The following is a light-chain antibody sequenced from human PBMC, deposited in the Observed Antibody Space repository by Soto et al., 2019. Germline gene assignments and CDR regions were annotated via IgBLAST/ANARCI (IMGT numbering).Light chain of an antibody. CDR1: SSNIGNNF. CDR2: DNN. V-gene: IGLV1-51*01. CDR3: GSWDSSLTYV. J-gene: IGLJ1*01. Sequence: QSVLTQPPSVSAAPGQKLTISCSGSSSNIGNNFVTWYQQLPGTAPKLLIYDNNKRPSGIPDRFSGSQSGTSATLGITGLQTGDEAVYYCGSWDSSLTYVFGTGTKVTVL.